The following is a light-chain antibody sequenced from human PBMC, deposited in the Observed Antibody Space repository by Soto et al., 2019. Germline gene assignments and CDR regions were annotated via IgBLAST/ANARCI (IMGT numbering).Light chain of an antibody. CDR1: QDIRKY. CDR2: GAS. V-gene: IGKV1-33*01. CDR3: QQYDNLPPFT. Sequence: DIQMTQSPSSLSASVGDRVTITCQASQDIRKYLNWYQQKPGRAPKLLIYGASNLETGVPSRFSGSGYGTDFIFTISSPQPEDIATYYCQQYDNLPPFTFGPGTKVAIK. J-gene: IGKJ3*01.